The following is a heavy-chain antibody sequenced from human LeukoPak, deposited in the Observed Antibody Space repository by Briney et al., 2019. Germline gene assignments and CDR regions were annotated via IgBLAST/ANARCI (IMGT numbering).Heavy chain of an antibody. CDR2: IYYSGST. V-gene: IGHV4-59*01. J-gene: IGHJ6*03. CDR3: ARGHQGGYCSGGSCYRVDYYYYMDV. CDR1: GGSISSYS. D-gene: IGHD2-15*01. Sequence: SETLSLTCTVSGGSISSYSWSWIRQPAGKGLEWIGYIYYSGSTNYNPSLKSRVTISVDTSKNQFSLKLSSVTAADTAVYYCARGHQGGYCSGGSCYRVDYYYYMDVWGKGTTVTVSS.